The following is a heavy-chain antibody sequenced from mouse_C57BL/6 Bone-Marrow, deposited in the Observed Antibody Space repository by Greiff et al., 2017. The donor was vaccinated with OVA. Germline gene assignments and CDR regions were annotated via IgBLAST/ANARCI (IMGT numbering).Heavy chain of an antibody. CDR3: ARGDYGSSYPYAMDY. V-gene: IGHV1-61*01. CDR2: IYPSDSEP. D-gene: IGHD1-1*01. CDR1: GYTFTSYW. Sequence: QVQLQQPGAELVRPGSSVKLSCKASGYTFTSYWMDWVKQRPGQGLEWIGNIYPSDSEPHYNQKFKDKATLTVDKSSSTAYMQLSSLTSEDSAVYYCARGDYGSSYPYAMDYWGQGTSVTVSS. J-gene: IGHJ4*01.